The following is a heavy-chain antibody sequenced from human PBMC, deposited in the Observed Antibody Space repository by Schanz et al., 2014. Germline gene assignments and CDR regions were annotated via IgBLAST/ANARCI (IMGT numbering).Heavy chain of an antibody. Sequence: VQLEQSGAEVKKPGSSVKVSCKASGGTFSSFGINWVRQAPGQGLEWMGRIIPSLGLAKYEQKFQDKVTITADTSTTTAYMELSGLRSEDTAVYYCARGMITMVRGGDVGAFDTWGQGTMVTVSS. D-gene: IGHD3-10*01. J-gene: IGHJ3*02. CDR2: IIPSLGLA. CDR3: ARGMITMVRGGDVGAFDT. V-gene: IGHV1-69*04. CDR1: GGTFSSFG.